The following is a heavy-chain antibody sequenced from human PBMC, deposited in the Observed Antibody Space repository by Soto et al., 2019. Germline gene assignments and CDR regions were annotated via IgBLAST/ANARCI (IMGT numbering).Heavy chain of an antibody. V-gene: IGHV1-18*01. CDR2: ISPYTGNT. D-gene: IGHD3-16*01. Sequence: QVQLVQSGDEVKKPGASVKVSCKASGYIFVNYGIAWVRQAPGQGLEWMGWISPYTGNTHSATKVQGRLTMTTDTXXSTGYMDLGSLTSDDTAVYYCVMVDNYVTPTPQDVWGQGTKVTVSS. CDR3: VMVDNYVTPTPQDV. CDR1: GYIFVNYG. J-gene: IGHJ6*02.